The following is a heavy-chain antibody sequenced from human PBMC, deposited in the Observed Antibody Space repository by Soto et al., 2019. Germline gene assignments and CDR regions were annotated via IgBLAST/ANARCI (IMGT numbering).Heavy chain of an antibody. Sequence: GGFLRLSCAASGFTVSSNYMSWVRQAPGKGLEWVSVIYSGGSTYYADSVKGRFTISRDNSKNTLYLQMSSLRAEDTAVYYCARGISRYSSSPPYYYYGMDVWGQGTTVTVSS. V-gene: IGHV3-53*01. CDR2: IYSGGST. J-gene: IGHJ6*02. CDR1: GFTVSSNY. D-gene: IGHD6-6*01. CDR3: ARGISRYSSSPPYYYYGMDV.